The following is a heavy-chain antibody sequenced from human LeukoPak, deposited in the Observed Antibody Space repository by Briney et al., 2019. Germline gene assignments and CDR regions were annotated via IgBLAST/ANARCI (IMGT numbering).Heavy chain of an antibody. V-gene: IGHV4-39*01. CDR3: ARQTVAGLFVY. D-gene: IGHD6-19*01. Sequence: PSETLSLTCTVSGGSISSSSYYWGWIRQPPGKGLEWIGSIYYSGSTYYNSSLKSRVTISVDTSKNQFSLKLSSVTAADTAVYYCARQTVAGLFVYWGQGTLVTVSS. CDR2: IYYSGST. CDR1: GGSISSSSYY. J-gene: IGHJ4*02.